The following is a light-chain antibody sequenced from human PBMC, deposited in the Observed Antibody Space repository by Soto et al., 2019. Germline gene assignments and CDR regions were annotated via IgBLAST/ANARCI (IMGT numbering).Light chain of an antibody. CDR3: QQYHSYWT. CDR2: DAS. Sequence: DIQMTQPPSTLSASVGDRVTITCRASQSIGRFLAWYQHQPGKAPKLLIYDASTLESGVPQRFSGSGSGTEFTLTISSLQTDDFSTYYCQQYHSYWTFGQGTKVDIK. J-gene: IGKJ1*01. CDR1: QSIGRF. V-gene: IGKV1-5*01.